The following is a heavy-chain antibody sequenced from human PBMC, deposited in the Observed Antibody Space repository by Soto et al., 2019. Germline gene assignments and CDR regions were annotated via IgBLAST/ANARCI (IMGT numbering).Heavy chain of an antibody. Sequence: QVQLQESGPGLVKPSETLSLTCTVSGGSISSYYWSWIRQPPGKGLEWIGYIYYSGSTNYNPSLKSRVTISVDTSKNQFSLKLSSVTAADTAVYYCARVIAIFGSHYYYYYMDVWGKGTTVTVSS. V-gene: IGHV4-59*01. CDR1: GGSISSYY. CDR2: IYYSGST. D-gene: IGHD3-3*01. J-gene: IGHJ6*03. CDR3: ARVIAIFGSHYYYYYMDV.